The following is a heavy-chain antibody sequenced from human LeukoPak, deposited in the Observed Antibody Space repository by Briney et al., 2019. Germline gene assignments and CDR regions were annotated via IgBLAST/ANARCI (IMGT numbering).Heavy chain of an antibody. CDR3: AKDRCSSTSCYEARRFDY. V-gene: IGHV3-21*04. CDR2: ISSSSSYI. CDR1: GFTFSSYS. D-gene: IGHD2-2*01. Sequence: GGSLRLSCAASGFTFSSYSMNWVRQAPGKGLEWVSSISSSSSYIYYADSVKGRFTISRDNSKNTLYLQMNSLRAEDTAVYYCAKDRCSSTSCYEARRFDYWGQGTLVTVSS. J-gene: IGHJ4*02.